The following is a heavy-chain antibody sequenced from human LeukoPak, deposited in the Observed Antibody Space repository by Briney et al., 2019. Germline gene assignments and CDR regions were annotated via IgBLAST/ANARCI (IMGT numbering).Heavy chain of an antibody. J-gene: IGHJ6*02. Sequence: SETLSLTCTVSGGSISSYYWSWVRQPPGKGLEWIGYIYYSGSTNYNPSLKSRVTISVDTSKNQFSLKLSSVTAADTAVYYCARDGSSRPPGGMDVWGQGTTVTVSS. CDR1: GGSISSYY. D-gene: IGHD6-13*01. V-gene: IGHV4-59*01. CDR2: IYYSGST. CDR3: ARDGSSRPPGGMDV.